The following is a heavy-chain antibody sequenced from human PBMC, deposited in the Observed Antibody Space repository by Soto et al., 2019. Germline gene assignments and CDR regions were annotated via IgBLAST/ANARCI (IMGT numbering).Heavy chain of an antibody. V-gene: IGHV3-48*03. Sequence: GGSLRLSCVASGFTFSDYEMNWARRAPGRGLEWLSYISSNGVNIYYADSVKGRFTVSRYNAKNSLYLHMNSLRADDTAIYYCGRNWGAIDLWGQGTLVTVSS. D-gene: IGHD3-16*01. J-gene: IGHJ5*02. CDR1: GFTFSDYE. CDR2: ISSNGVNI. CDR3: GRNWGAIDL.